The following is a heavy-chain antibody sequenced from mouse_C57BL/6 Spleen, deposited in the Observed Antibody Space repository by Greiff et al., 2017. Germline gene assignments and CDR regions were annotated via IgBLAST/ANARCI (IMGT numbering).Heavy chain of an antibody. D-gene: IGHD2-4*01. CDR3: AYDSWFAY. CDR1: GFSFNTYA. CDR2: IRSKGNNYAT. V-gene: IGHV10-1*01. J-gene: IGHJ3*01. Sequence: EVQGVESGGGLVQPKGSLKLSCAASGFSFNTYAMNWVRKAPGKGLEWVARIRSKGNNYATYYSDSVKNRFSNARDDSESLIDLQMNNLKTEDTAMYYCAYDSWFAYWGQGTLVTVSA.